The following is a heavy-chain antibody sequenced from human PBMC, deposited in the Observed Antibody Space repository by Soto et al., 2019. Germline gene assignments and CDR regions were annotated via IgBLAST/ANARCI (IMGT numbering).Heavy chain of an antibody. CDR2: INPEGSAE. D-gene: IGHD2-8*02. J-gene: IGHJ4*02. CDR1: EFTFSSSW. CDR3: ARHGVWCFDF. V-gene: IGHV3-7*02. Sequence: EMQLVESGGALVQPGGSLRLSCAASEFTFSSSWMAWVRQAPGKGLEWVANINPEGSAEYYVDSVKGRFTISRDNAKNSLYLQMNSLRLEDTALYYCARHGVWCFDFWGQGTRVSISS.